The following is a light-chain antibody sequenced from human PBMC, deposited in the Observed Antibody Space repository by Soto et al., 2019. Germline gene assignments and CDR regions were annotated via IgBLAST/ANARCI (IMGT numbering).Light chain of an antibody. V-gene: IGKV1-39*02. CDR1: QSISSY. CDR3: QRYGSSPRT. Sequence: DIQMTQSPSSLSASLGDRVTITCRASQSISSYLNCYQHKPGKAPNLLIYAATTLQSGVPSRFSGSGSGTDFTLTISRLEPEDFAVYYCQRYGSSPRTFGQGTKVDIK. CDR2: AAT. J-gene: IGKJ1*01.